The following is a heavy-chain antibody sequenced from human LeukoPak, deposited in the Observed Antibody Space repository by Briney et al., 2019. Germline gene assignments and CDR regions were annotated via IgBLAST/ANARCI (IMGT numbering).Heavy chain of an antibody. CDR2: ISAYDGNT. J-gene: IGHJ4*02. CDR1: GYTFTNSG. Sequence: ASVKVSCKSSGYTFTNSGINWVRQAPGQGLEWMGWISAYDGNTQYAQNLQGRVTMTTDTSTTTAYMELRSLRSDDTAVYYCARDSLFSGLIGHLDYWGQGTLVTVSS. V-gene: IGHV1-18*01. D-gene: IGHD2-21*01. CDR3: ARDSLFSGLIGHLDY.